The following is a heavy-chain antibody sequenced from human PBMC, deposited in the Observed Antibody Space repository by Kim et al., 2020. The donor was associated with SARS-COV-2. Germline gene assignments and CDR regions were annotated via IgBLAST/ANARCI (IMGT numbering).Heavy chain of an antibody. Sequence: GGSLRLSCAASGFIVSSNYMSWVRQAPGKGLEWVSIIYPGGSTYYADSVKGRFTTSRDNSQNTLYLQMNSLRAADTAVYYCARESGYSSAAGNWGQGTLVTVSS. CDR2: IYPGGST. CDR1: GFIVSSNY. J-gene: IGHJ4*02. CDR3: ARESGYSSAAGN. V-gene: IGHV3-66*01. D-gene: IGHD6-19*01.